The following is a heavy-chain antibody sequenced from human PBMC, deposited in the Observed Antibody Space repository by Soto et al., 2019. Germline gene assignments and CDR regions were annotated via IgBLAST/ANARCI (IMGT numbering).Heavy chain of an antibody. V-gene: IGHV3-23*01. Sequence: EVHLLESGGGLVQPGGSLRLSCADSGFPFSDSAMSWVRQAPGKGLERVSSLSGSGGNTYYADSVKGRFTITSDNSKNTLYLQINSLRAEETAVYYCAIAAYWSGGSCQVAFGIWGQGTMGTVSS. CDR3: AIAAYWSGGSCQVAFGI. CDR1: GFPFSDSA. CDR2: LSGSGGNT. J-gene: IGHJ3*02. D-gene: IGHD2-15*01.